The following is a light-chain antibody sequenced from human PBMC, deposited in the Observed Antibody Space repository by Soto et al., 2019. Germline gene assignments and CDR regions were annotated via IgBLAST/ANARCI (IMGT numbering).Light chain of an antibody. CDR1: QSISSW. V-gene: IGKV1-5*01. CDR2: DAS. CDR3: QQYNSYPWT. J-gene: IGKJ1*01. Sequence: DIQMTQSPSTLSESVGDRVTITCRASQSISSWLAWYQQKPGKAPKLLIYDASSLESGVPSRFSGSGSGTEFTLTISSRQPDDFATYYCQQYNSYPWTFGQGTKVEIK.